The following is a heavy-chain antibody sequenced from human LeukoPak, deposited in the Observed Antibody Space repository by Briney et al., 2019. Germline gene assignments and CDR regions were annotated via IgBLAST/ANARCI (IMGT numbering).Heavy chain of an antibody. CDR1: GYTFTSYG. J-gene: IGHJ4*02. D-gene: IGHD2-15*01. CDR3: ARDWLRYCSGGSCHSDDYFDS. Sequence: ASVKVSCKASGYTFTSYGISWVRQAPGQGLEWMGWISAYSGNTNYAQKLQGRVTLTTETSTSTVYMEMRSLRSDDTAVYYCARDWLRYCSGGSCHSDDYFDSWGQGALVTVSS. CDR2: ISAYSGNT. V-gene: IGHV1-18*01.